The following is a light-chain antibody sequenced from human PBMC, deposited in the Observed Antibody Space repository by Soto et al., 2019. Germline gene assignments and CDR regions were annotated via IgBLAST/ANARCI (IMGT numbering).Light chain of an antibody. CDR2: AAS. CDR1: ESIDNW. V-gene: IGKV1-5*01. J-gene: IGKJ1*01. Sequence: DITMTQSPSALSASVGDTVTITCRASESIDNWLAWYQQKPGKAPKLLIFAASTLVRGVPSRFSGRGSGTEFTLTISSLQADDFATYYCQQYNNFWTFGQGTKV. CDR3: QQYNNFWT.